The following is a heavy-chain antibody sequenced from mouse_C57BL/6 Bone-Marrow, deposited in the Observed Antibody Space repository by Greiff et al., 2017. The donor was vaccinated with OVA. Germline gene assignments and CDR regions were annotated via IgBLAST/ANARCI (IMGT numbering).Heavy chain of an antibody. D-gene: IGHD1-1*01. J-gene: IGHJ2*01. CDR1: GYTFTSYW. CDR2: IHPNSGST. V-gene: IGHV1-64*01. CDR3: ARWLGFTTVVAPDY. Sequence: QVQLQQPGAELVKPGASVKLSCKASGYTFTSYWMHWVKQRPGQGLEWIGMIHPNSGSTNYNEKFKSKATLTVDKSSSTAYMQLSSLTSEDSAVYDGARWLGFTTVVAPDYWGQGTTLTVSS.